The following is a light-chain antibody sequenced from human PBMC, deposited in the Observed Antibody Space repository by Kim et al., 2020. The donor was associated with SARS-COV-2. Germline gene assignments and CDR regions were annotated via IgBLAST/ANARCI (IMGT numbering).Light chain of an antibody. V-gene: IGLV3-1*01. CDR3: QAWDSSTVV. CDR2: KDS. J-gene: IGLJ2*01. CDR1: KLGYKY. Sequence: VSPGQTASITCSGDKLGYKYACWYQQKPGQSPVVVIYKDSKRPSGIPERFSGSNSGNTATLTIRGTQAMDEADYYCQAWDSSTVVFGGGTQLTVL.